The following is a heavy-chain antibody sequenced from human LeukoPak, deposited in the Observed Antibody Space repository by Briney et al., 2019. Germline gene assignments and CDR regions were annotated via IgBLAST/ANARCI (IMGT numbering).Heavy chain of an antibody. CDR2: IYYSGST. CDR1: SGSISTSNYY. Sequence: SETLSLTCTVSSGSISTSNYYWGWIRQPPGKGLEWIGSIYYSGSTYYNPSLKSRVTISVDTSKNQFSLKLSSVTAADTAVYYCARDQQWFGDYYYYMDVWGKGTTVTISS. D-gene: IGHD3-10*01. V-gene: IGHV4-39*02. CDR3: ARDQQWFGDYYYYMDV. J-gene: IGHJ6*03.